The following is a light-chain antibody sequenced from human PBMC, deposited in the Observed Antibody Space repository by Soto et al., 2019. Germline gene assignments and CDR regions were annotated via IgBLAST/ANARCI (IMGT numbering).Light chain of an antibody. Sequence: EIVVTQSPATLSVSPGERATLSCRTSQSVSHLAWYQQRPGQAPRLLIYDASTRSTGIPARFTGSGSGTEFTLTISSLQSEDFAIYYCQQYRKWPITFGQGTRLEIK. J-gene: IGKJ5*01. CDR1: QSVSH. V-gene: IGKV3-15*01. CDR2: DAS. CDR3: QQYRKWPIT.